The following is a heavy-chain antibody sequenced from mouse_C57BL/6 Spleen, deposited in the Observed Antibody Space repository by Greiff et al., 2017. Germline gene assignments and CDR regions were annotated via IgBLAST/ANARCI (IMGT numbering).Heavy chain of an antibody. CDR1: GYTFTDYN. CDR2: INPNNGGT. Sequence: VQLQQSGPELVKPGASVKMSCKASGYTFTDYNMHWVKQSHGKSLEWIGYINPNNGGTNYNEKFKSKATLTVDKSSSTAYMQLSSLTSEDSAVYYCARSLDGNYGYFDVWGTGTTVTVSS. D-gene: IGHD2-1*01. J-gene: IGHJ1*03. CDR3: ARSLDGNYGYFDV. V-gene: IGHV1-22*01.